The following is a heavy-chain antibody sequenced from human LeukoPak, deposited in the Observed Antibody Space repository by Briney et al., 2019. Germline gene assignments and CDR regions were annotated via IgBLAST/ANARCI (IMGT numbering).Heavy chain of an antibody. J-gene: IGHJ5*02. D-gene: IGHD6-19*01. Sequence: GGSLRLSCAASGFTVSSNYMSWVRQAPGKGLEWVSVIYSGGSTYYADSVKGRFTISRDNSKNTLYLQMNSLRAEDTAVYYCARIGGWYPNDWFDPWGQGTLVTVSS. CDR1: GFTVSSNY. V-gene: IGHV3-66*01. CDR2: IYSGGST. CDR3: ARIGGWYPNDWFDP.